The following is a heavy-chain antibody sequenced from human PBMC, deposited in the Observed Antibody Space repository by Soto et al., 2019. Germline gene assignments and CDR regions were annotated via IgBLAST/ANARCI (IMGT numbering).Heavy chain of an antibody. CDR1: GYTFTNYG. V-gene: IGHV1-18*01. D-gene: IGHD2-15*01. J-gene: IGHJ4*02. CDR2: INTSNDNK. Sequence: QVHLVQSGAEVKKPGASVKVSCKASGYTFTNYGISWVREAPGEGLEWVGWINTSNDNKLYAQKLQGRLTLTTDTSTSTAYMYLTTLRSDDTTVYFCARDPGAASFDFWAQGTLVTLSS. CDR3: ARDPGAASFDF.